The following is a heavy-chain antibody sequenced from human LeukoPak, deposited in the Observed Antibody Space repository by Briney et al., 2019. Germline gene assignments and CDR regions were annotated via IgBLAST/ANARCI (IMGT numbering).Heavy chain of an antibody. CDR3: ARAPPSYSSSSRDAFDI. D-gene: IGHD6-6*01. CDR1: GYTFTSYY. J-gene: IGHJ3*02. Sequence: ASVKVSCKASGYTFTSYYMHWVRQAPGQGLEWMGIINPSGGSTSYAQKFQGRVTMTRDTSTSTVYMELSSLRSEDTAVYYCARAPPSYSSSSRDAFDIWGQGTMVTVSS. CDR2: INPSGGST. V-gene: IGHV1-46*01.